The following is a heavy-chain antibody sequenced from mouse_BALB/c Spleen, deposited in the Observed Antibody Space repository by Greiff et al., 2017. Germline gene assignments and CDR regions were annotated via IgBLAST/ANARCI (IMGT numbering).Heavy chain of an antibody. V-gene: IGHV1S81*02. CDR3: ARRYGSRIYAMDY. Sequence: QVQLQQPGAELVKPGASVKLSCKASGYTFTSYWMHWVKQRPGQGLEWIGEINPSNGRTNYNEKFKSKATLTVDKSSSTAYMQLSSLTSEDSAVYYCARRYGSRIYAMDYWGQGTSVTDSS. D-gene: IGHD1-1*01. CDR2: INPSNGRT. CDR1: GYTFTSYW. J-gene: IGHJ4*01.